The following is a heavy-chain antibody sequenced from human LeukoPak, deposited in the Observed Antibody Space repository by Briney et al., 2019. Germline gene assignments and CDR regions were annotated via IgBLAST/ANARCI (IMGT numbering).Heavy chain of an antibody. CDR2: INHSGST. CDR3: ARSGYVWGSYRYTTLYFDY. J-gene: IGHJ4*02. Sequence: PSETLSLTCIVSGDSVSGYYWNWIRQPPGKGLEWIGEINHSGSTNYNPSLKSRVTISVDTSKNQFSLKLSSVTAADTAVYYCARSGYVWGSYRYTTLYFDYWGQGTLVTVSS. D-gene: IGHD3-16*02. V-gene: IGHV4-34*01. CDR1: GDSVSGYY.